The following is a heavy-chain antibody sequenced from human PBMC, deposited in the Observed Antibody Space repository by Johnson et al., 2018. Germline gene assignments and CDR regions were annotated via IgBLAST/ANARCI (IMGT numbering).Heavy chain of an antibody. CDR2: ISYDGSNK. Sequence: GGVVQPGRSLRLSCAASGFTFSSYGMHWVRQAPGKGLEWVAVISYDGSNKYYVDSVKGRFTISRDNAKNSLYLQMNSLRAEDTAVYYCAGAIPPYYYDSSGYSFQHWGQGTLVTVSS. CDR1: GFTFSSYG. CDR3: AGAIPPYYYDSSGYSFQH. J-gene: IGHJ1*01. D-gene: IGHD3-22*01. V-gene: IGHV3-30*03.